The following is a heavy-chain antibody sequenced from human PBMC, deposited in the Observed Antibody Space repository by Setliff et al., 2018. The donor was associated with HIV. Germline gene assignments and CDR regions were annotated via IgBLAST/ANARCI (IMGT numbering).Heavy chain of an antibody. CDR3: ARNQGDSSGWYAGDF. V-gene: IGHV1-46*01. D-gene: IGHD6-19*01. Sequence: ASVKVSCKSSGGIFSSYAFSWVRQAPGQGLEWMGIINPSGGSTGYAQKFQGRVTMTRETSTSTVYMELSSLRSEDTAVYYCARNQGDSSGWYAGDFWGHGTLVTVSS. CDR1: GGIFSSYA. J-gene: IGHJ4*01. CDR2: INPSGGST.